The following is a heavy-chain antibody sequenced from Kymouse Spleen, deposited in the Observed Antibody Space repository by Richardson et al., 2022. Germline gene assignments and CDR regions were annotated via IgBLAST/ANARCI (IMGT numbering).Heavy chain of an antibody. V-gene: IGHV3-15*01. CDR3: TTYDILTGYADY. CDR2: IKSKTDGGTT. D-gene: IGHD3-9*01. J-gene: IGHJ4*02. CDR1: GFTFSNAW. Sequence: EVQLVESGGGLVKPGGSLRLSCAASGFTFSNAWMSWVRQAPGKGLEWVGRIKSKTDGGTTDYAAPVKGRFTISRDDSKNTLYLQMNSLKTEDTAVYYCTTYDILTGYADYWGQGTLVTVSS.